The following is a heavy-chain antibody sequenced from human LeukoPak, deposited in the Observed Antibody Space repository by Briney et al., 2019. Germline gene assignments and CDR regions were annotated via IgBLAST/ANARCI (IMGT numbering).Heavy chain of an antibody. D-gene: IGHD3-9*01. CDR3: ARESVLRYFDWLDY. CDR2: ISSSGSTI. V-gene: IGHV3-48*03. J-gene: IGHJ4*02. CDR1: GFTFNSYE. Sequence: GGSQRLSCAASGFTFNSYEMNWVRQAPGKGLEWVSYISSSGSTIYYADSVKGRFTISRDNAKNSLYLQMNSLRAEDTAVYYCARESVLRYFDWLDYWGQGTLVTVSS.